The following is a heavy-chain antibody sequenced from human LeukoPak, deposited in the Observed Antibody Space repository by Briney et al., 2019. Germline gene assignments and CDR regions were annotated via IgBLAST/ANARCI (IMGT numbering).Heavy chain of an antibody. Sequence: GGSLKIPCKGSGYSFASYWIGWVRQMPGKGLEWMGIIYPGDSDTTYSPSFQGQVTISADKSISTVYLQWSSLQASDTSMYYCARQRSRGYFDYWGQGTLVTVSS. CDR3: ARQRSRGYFDY. CDR1: GYSFASYW. D-gene: IGHD6-13*01. V-gene: IGHV5-51*01. CDR2: IYPGDSDT. J-gene: IGHJ4*02.